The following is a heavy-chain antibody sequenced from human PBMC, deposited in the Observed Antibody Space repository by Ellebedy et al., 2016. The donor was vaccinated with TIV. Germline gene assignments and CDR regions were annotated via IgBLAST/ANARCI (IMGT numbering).Heavy chain of an antibody. CDR1: GLTFSSHW. CDR2: INQDGSEK. CDR3: ARDKRRGAFDI. V-gene: IGHV3-7*01. Sequence: GESLKISCAASGLTFSSHWMIWVRQAPGKGLEWVANINQDGSEKNYEDSVKGRFTIFRDNAKNSLYLQMNSLRAEDTAVYYCARDKRRGAFDIWGQGTMVTVSS. D-gene: IGHD5-24*01. J-gene: IGHJ3*02.